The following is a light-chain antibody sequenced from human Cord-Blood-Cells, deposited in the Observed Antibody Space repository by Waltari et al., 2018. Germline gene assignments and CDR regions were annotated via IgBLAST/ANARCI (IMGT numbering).Light chain of an antibody. CDR2: AAS. CDR1: QSISSY. J-gene: IGKJ4*01. CDR3: QQSYSTLLT. Sequence: DRVTNTCRASQSISSYLNWYQQKPGKAPKLLIYAASSLQSGVPSRFSGSGSGTDFTLTISSLQPEDFATYYCQQSYSTLLTFGGGTKVEIK. V-gene: IGKV1-39*01.